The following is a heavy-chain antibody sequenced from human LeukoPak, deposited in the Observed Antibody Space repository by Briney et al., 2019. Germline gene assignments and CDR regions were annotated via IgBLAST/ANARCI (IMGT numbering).Heavy chain of an antibody. D-gene: IGHD6-13*01. CDR1: GFTFSSYA. V-gene: IGHV3-23*01. J-gene: IGHJ4*02. CDR3: AKALGGLAAAGDFDY. CDR2: ISGSGGST. Sequence: TGGSLRLSCAASGFTFSSYAMSWVRQAPGKGLEWVSAISGSGGSTYYADSVKGRFTISRDNSKNTLYLQMNSLRAEDTAVYYCAKALGGLAAAGDFDYWGQGTLVTVSS.